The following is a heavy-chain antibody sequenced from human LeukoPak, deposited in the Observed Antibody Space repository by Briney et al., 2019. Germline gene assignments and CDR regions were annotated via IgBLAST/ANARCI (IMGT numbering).Heavy chain of an antibody. D-gene: IGHD6-13*01. CDR2: INPNSGGT. CDR3: ARGEQLVDY. V-gene: IGHV1-2*06. J-gene: IGHJ4*02. Sequence: ASVKVSCKASGYTFTGYYMHWVRQAPGQGLEWMGRINPNSGGTNYAQKFQGRVTMTRDTSTSTVYMELSSLRSEDTAVYYCARGEQLVDYWGQGTLVTVSS. CDR1: GYTFTGYY.